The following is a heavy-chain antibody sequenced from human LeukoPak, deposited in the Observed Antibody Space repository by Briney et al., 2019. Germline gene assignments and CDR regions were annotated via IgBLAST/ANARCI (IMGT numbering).Heavy chain of an antibody. CDR3: VRVDHSLGKTYFDY. J-gene: IGHJ4*02. D-gene: IGHD2-21*01. V-gene: IGHV3-21*01. CDR1: GFTFSTYS. Sequence: PGGSLRLSCAASGFTFSTYSLNWARQAPGKGLEWVSSISSSSSFMYYADSVKGRFTISRDNAKNALYLQMNSLRAEDTAVYYCVRVDHSLGKTYFDYWGQGTLVTVSS. CDR2: ISSSSSFM.